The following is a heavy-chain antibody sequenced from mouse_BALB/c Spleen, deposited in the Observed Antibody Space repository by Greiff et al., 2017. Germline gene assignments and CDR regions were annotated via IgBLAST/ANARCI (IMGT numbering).Heavy chain of an antibody. V-gene: IGHV6-6*02. Sequence: EVKLVESGGGLVQPGGSMKLSCVASGFTFSNYWMNWVRQSPEKGLEWVAEIRLKSNNYATHYAESVKGRFTISRDDSKSSVYLQMNNLRAEDTGIYYCTPYAPEFAYWGQGTLVTVSA. J-gene: IGHJ3*01. CDR3: TPYAPEFAY. CDR1: GFTFSNYW. CDR2: IRLKSNNYAT. D-gene: IGHD6-5*01.